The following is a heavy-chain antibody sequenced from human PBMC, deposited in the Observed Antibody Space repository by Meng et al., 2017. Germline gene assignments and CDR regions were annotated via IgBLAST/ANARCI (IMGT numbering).Heavy chain of an antibody. J-gene: IGHJ4*02. D-gene: IGHD3-10*01. CDR2: IGTAGDT. Sequence: VQLVESGGGVVQPGRSLRLSCAASGFTFSSYDMHWVRQATGKGLEWVSAIGTAGDTYYPGSVKGRFTISRENAKNSLYLQMNSLRAGDTAVYYCARGVVRGVIYPQFDYWGQGTLVTVSS. CDR3: ARGVVRGVIYPQFDY. CDR1: GFTFSSYD. V-gene: IGHV3-13*01.